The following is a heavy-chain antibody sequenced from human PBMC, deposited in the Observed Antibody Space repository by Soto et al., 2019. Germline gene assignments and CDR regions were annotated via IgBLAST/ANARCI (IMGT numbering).Heavy chain of an antibody. CDR2: IYYSGST. J-gene: IGHJ6*03. CDR1: GGSISSYY. V-gene: IGHV4-59*01. D-gene: IGHD3-3*01. CDR3: ARDFPRGDYYYYIDN. Sequence: SETLSLTCTVSGGSISSYYWSWIRQPPGKGLEWIGYIYYSGSTNYNPTLKSRVTISVDTSKIQFALNLSSVTAAVMAVYYCARDFPRGDYYYYIDNWGKGTTVTVSS.